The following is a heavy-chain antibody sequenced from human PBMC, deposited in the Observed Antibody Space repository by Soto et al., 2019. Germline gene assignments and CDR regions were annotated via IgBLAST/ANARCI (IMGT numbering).Heavy chain of an antibody. CDR3: AKITIFGVVPNWFDP. V-gene: IGHV3-23*01. CDR2: ISGSGGST. CDR1: GFTFSSYA. J-gene: IGHJ5*02. Sequence: PGGSLRLSCAASGFTFSSYAMSWVRQAPGKGLEWVSAISGSGGSTYYADSVKGRFTISRDNSKNTLYLQMNSLRAEDTAVYYCAKITIFGVVPNWFDPWGQGTLVTVSS. D-gene: IGHD3-3*01.